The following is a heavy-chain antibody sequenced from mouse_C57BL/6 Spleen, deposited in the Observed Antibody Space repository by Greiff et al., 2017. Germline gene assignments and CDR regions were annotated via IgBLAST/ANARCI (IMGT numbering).Heavy chain of an antibody. Sequence: QVQLQQSGPELVKPGASVKISCKASGYAFSSSWMNWVKQRPGKGLEWIGLIYPGDGDTNYNGKFKGKATLTADKSSSTAYMQLSSLTSEDSAVYFCARSYEAWFAYWGQGTLVTVSA. CDR2: IYPGDGDT. CDR3: ARSYEAWFAY. CDR1: GYAFSSSW. D-gene: IGHD2-14*01. V-gene: IGHV1-82*01. J-gene: IGHJ3*01.